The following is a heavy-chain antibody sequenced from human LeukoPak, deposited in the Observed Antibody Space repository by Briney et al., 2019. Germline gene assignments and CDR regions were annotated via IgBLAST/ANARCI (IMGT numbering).Heavy chain of an antibody. D-gene: IGHD6-19*01. V-gene: IGHV4-59*08. J-gene: IGHJ4*02. CDR3: ARQLRGEAVAGHLQPFDY. Sequence: SQTLSLTCTVSGDSINNYYWNWIRQPPGMGLEWIGYTYYSGSTNYNPSLKSRVTISVDTSKNQFSLKLSSVTAADTAVYFCARQLRGEAVAGHLQPFDYWGQGTLVTVSS. CDR2: TYYSGST. CDR1: GDSINNYY.